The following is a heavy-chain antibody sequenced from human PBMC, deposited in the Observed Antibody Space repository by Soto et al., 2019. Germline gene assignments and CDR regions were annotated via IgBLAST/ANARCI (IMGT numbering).Heavy chain of an antibody. D-gene: IGHD3-10*01. J-gene: IGHJ4*02. CDR3: EKKVNSRPGSQYLDY. V-gene: IGHV3-23*01. CDR1: GFTFSSYS. CDR2: FRTSGDGGTT. Sequence: GGSLRRSFAASGFTFSSYSMSWVRQAPGKVLDLVSGFRTSGDGGTTYYADSVKGRFTISRDNDKNMLFLQMNSLRAEDTAIYYCEKKVNSRPGSQYLDYWGQTTRVNVSS.